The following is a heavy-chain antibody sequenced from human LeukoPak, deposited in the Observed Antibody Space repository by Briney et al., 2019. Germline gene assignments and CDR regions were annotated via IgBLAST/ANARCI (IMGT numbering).Heavy chain of an antibody. CDR2: IYTSGST. V-gene: IGHV4-4*07. J-gene: IGHJ4*02. Sequence: SETLSLTCTVSGGSISSYYWSWIRQPAGKGLEWIGRIYTSGSTNYNPSLKSRVTMSVDTSKNQFSLKLSSVTAADTAVYYCARWVTIFGVVISAYFDYWGQGTLVTVSS. CDR3: ARWVTIFGVVISAYFDY. CDR1: GGSISSYY. D-gene: IGHD3-3*01.